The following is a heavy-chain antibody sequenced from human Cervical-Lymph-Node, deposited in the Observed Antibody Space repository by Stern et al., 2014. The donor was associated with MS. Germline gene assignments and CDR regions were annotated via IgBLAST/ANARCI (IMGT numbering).Heavy chain of an antibody. V-gene: IGHV3-7*01. CDR3: AREER. J-gene: IGHJ4*02. Sequence: VQLVQSGGGLVQPGGSLTLSCAVSGFTFRRYWMSWVRQAPGKGLEWVANIKGDESEKYYVDSVEGRFTISRDNAKKALLLQMDSLRVEDTAVYYCAREERWGQGILVTVSS. CDR1: GFTFRRYW. CDR2: IKGDESEK.